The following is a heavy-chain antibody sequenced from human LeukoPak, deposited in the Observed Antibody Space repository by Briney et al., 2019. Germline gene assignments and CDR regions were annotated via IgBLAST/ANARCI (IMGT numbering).Heavy chain of an antibody. D-gene: IGHD1-1*01. J-gene: IGHJ3*02. V-gene: IGHV4-59*08. CDR1: GGSISSYY. Sequence: PSETLSLTCTVSGGSISSYYRSWIRQPPGKGLEWIGYIYYSGSTNYNPSLKSRVTISVDTSKNQFSLKLSSVTAADTAVYYCARVRGTDAFDIWGQGTMVTVSS. CDR3: ARVRGTDAFDI. CDR2: IYYSGST.